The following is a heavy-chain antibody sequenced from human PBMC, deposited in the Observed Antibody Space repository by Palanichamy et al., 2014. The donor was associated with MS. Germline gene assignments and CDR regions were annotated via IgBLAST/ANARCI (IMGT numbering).Heavy chain of an antibody. CDR3: AREAPSSSSSWYDYYYYYMDV. J-gene: IGHJ6*03. CDR1: GGTFSSYT. CDR2: IIPILGIA. D-gene: IGHD6-13*01. V-gene: IGHV1-69*08. Sequence: QVQLVQSGAEVKKPGSSVKVSYKASGGTFSSYTISWVRQAPGQGLEWMGRIIPILGIANYAQKFQGRVTITADKSTSTAYMELSSLRSEDTAVYYCAREAPSSSSSWYDYYYYYMDVWGKGTTVTVSS.